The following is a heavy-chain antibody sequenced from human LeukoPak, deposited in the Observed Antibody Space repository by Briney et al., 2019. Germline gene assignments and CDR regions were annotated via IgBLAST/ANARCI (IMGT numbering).Heavy chain of an antibody. CDR1: GFTFSNYW. J-gene: IGHJ4*02. CDR2: ISTDGKST. Sequence: GGSLRLSCVASGFTFSNYWMLWVRQAPGKGLMWVSLISTDGKSTRYAESVKGRFTISRDNAKNSLYLQMNSLRAEDTALYYCAKGGDSSGWSLPFDYWGQGTLVTVSS. V-gene: IGHV3-74*01. CDR3: AKGGDSSGWSLPFDY. D-gene: IGHD6-19*01.